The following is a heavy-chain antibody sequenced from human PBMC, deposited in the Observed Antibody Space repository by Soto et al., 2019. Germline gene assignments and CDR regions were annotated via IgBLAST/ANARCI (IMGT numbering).Heavy chain of an antibody. CDR2: IYPGDSDT. Sequence: PGESLRISCKGSGYSFTSYWIGWVRQMPGKGLEWMGIIYPGDSDTRYSPSFQGQVTISADKSISTAYLQWSSLKASDTAMYYCARRPSELAAAVDVWGQGTTVTVSS. D-gene: IGHD6-13*01. V-gene: IGHV5-51*01. CDR1: GYSFTSYW. CDR3: ARRPSELAAAVDV. J-gene: IGHJ6*02.